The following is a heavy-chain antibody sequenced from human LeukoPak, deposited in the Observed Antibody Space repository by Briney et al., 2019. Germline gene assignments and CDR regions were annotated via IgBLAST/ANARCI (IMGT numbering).Heavy chain of an antibody. D-gene: IGHD6-13*01. V-gene: IGHV1-2*02. J-gene: IGHJ4*02. CDR2: INPNSGGT. CDR1: GYTFTSYG. Sequence: GASVKVSCKASGYTFTSYGISWVRQAPGQGLEWMGWINPNSGGTNYAQKFQGRVTMTRDTSISTAYMELSRLRSDDTAVYYCARAGYSSSWRDYWGQGTLVTVSS. CDR3: ARAGYSSSWRDY.